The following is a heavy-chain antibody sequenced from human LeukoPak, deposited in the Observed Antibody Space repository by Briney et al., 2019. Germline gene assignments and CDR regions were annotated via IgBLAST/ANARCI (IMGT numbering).Heavy chain of an antibody. CDR3: AKGNYYDSTLDY. D-gene: IGHD3-22*01. CDR1: GFTFSSYA. J-gene: IGHJ4*02. Sequence: GGSLRLSCAASGFTFSSYAMSWVRQAPGKGLEWVAVISYDGSNKYYADSVKGRFTISRDNSKNTLYLQMNSLRAEDTAVYYCAKGNYYDSTLDYWGQGTLVTVSS. CDR2: ISYDGSNK. V-gene: IGHV3-30*18.